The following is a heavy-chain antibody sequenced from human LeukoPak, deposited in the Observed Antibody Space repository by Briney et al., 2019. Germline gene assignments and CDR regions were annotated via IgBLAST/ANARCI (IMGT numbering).Heavy chain of an antibody. V-gene: IGHV1-2*02. J-gene: IGHJ3*02. Sequence: ASVKVSCKASGYTFTAYYMFWVRQAPGQGLEWMGWTNPNSGGTNYAQKFQGRVTMTRDTSISAAYMELSRLRSDDTAVYYCARGLYSSGWTGAFDIWGQGTMVTVSS. CDR3: ARGLYSSGWTGAFDI. CDR2: TNPNSGGT. D-gene: IGHD6-19*01. CDR1: GYTFTAYY.